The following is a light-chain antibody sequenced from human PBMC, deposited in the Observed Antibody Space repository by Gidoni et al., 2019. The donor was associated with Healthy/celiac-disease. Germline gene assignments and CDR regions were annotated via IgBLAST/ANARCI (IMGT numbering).Light chain of an antibody. CDR3: QLRSNWPPST. CDR1: QSVSSY. J-gene: IGKJ3*01. CDR2: DAS. V-gene: IGKV3-11*01. Sequence: EIVLTQSPATLSLSPGERATLSCRASQSVSSYLAWYQQKPGQAPRLLIYDASNRATGIPARFSGSGSGTDFTLTISSLEPEDFAVYYCQLRSNWPPSTFXPXTKVDIK.